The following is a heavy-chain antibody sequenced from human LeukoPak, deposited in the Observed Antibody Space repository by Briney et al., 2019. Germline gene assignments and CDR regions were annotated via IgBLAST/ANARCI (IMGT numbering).Heavy chain of an antibody. CDR3: ARARPNWNLPDF. J-gene: IGHJ4*02. Sequence: SETLSLTCTDSGDSISSNFWRCIRLPPGKGLEWIGYTYDSGSTSYNPSLKSRVTISQDTSKNQFSLKLDSVTAADTAVYYCARARPNWNLPDFWGQGTLVTVSS. CDR1: GDSISSNF. D-gene: IGHD1-1*01. V-gene: IGHV4-59*08. CDR2: TYDSGST.